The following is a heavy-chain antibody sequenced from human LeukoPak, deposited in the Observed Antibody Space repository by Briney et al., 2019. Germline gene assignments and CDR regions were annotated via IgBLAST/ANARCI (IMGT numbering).Heavy chain of an antibody. V-gene: IGHV3-23*01. Sequence: LGGSLRLSCAASGFTFSSYAMSWVRQAPGKGLEWVSAISGGGGSTYYADSVKGRFTISRDNSKNTMYLQMNSLRAEDTAVYYCAKGGYYDGSGYYREYYFDYWGQGTLVTVSS. CDR2: ISGGGGST. J-gene: IGHJ4*02. CDR1: GFTFSSYA. D-gene: IGHD3-22*01. CDR3: AKGGYYDGSGYYREYYFDY.